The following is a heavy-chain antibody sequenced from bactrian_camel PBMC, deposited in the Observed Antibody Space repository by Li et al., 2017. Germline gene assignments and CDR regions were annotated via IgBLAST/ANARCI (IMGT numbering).Heavy chain of an antibody. CDR2: TSNDVNT. J-gene: IGHJ6*01. D-gene: IGHD4*01. CDR1: GFTFDDSD. Sequence: HVQLVESGGGSVQAGETLRLSCTASGFTFDDSDMGWYRQAPGNECELVSTTSNDVNTYYADSVKGRFAISVDTAENTVYLQLNSLKTEDMAMYYCAKDLDRHSDYVEVFGYWGQGTQVTVS. CDR3: AKDLDRHSDYVEVFGY. V-gene: IGHV3S63*01.